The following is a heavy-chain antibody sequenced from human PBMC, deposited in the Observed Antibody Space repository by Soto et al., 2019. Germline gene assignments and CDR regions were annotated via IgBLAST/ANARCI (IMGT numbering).Heavy chain of an antibody. CDR3: MKRDVAVAAVGATECFQH. J-gene: IGHJ1*01. D-gene: IGHD2-15*01. Sequence: QVQLVESGGGVVQPGRSLTLSCAASGFTFRNYAMHWVHQAPGKGLEWVAFISYDGIDKYYADSVKGRLTVSRDNSENTLYLQMDSLRPEDTAVYYCMKRDVAVAAVGATECFQHWGQGTLVTVSS. CDR1: GFTFRNYA. CDR2: ISYDGIDK. V-gene: IGHV3-30-3*01.